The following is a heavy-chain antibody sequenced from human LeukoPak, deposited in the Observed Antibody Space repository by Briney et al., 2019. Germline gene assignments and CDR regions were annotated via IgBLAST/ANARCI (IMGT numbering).Heavy chain of an antibody. D-gene: IGHD3-22*01. V-gene: IGHV3-23*01. CDR2: ISGGGDK. J-gene: IGHJ4*02. Sequence: GGSLRLTCAASGFTFSTYAMSWVRQAPGKGLEWVTTISGGGDKQYADHVKGRFTVSRDDSKNTLYLQTNSLRAEDTALYYCAKDVNSSGYYLGFDYWGQGTLVTVSS. CDR3: AKDVNSSGYYLGFDY. CDR1: GFTFSTYA.